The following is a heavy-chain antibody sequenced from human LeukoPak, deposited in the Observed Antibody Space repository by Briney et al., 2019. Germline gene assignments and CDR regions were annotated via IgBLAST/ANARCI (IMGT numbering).Heavy chain of an antibody. D-gene: IGHD5-18*01. J-gene: IGHJ4*02. CDR3: AAGYSYGPLRFDY. Sequence: PSEPLSLTCTVSGGSISSYYWSWIRQPPGKGLEWIGYIYYSGSTNYNPSLKSRVTISVDTSKNQFSLKLSSVTAADTAVYYCAAGYSYGPLRFDYWGQGTLVTVSS. CDR1: GGSISSYY. CDR2: IYYSGST. V-gene: IGHV4-59*01.